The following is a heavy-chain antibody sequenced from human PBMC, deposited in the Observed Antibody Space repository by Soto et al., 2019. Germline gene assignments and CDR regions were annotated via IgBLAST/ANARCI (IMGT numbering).Heavy chain of an antibody. CDR1: GYSFTSYW. J-gene: IGHJ6*02. V-gene: IGHV5-10-1*01. CDR2: IDPSDSYT. Sequence: PGESLKISCKGSGYSFTSYWISWVRQMPGKGLEWMGRIDPSDSYTNYSPSFQGHVTISADKSISTAYLQWSSLKASDTAMYYCARGSRNTGSINRHYYYGMDVWGQGTTVTGSS. D-gene: IGHD3-10*01. CDR3: ARGSRNTGSINRHYYYGMDV.